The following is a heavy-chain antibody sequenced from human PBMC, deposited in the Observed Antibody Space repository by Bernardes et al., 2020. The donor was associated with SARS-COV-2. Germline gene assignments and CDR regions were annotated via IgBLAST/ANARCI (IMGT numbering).Heavy chain of an antibody. Sequence: RASLRLSCTYSGFSFSSYAMSCVRQAPGKCLECFALIFFRGHSTEYADSVKRRFTISRDNSRNSLYLQMNSLRVEDTALYYCANWDYDGFFEWFLLYWGHGTLVTVYS. D-gene: IGHD3-3*01. V-gene: IGHV3-23*01. J-gene: IGHJ4*01. CDR3: ANWDYDGFFEWFLLY. CDR2: IFFRGHST. CDR1: GFSFSSYA.